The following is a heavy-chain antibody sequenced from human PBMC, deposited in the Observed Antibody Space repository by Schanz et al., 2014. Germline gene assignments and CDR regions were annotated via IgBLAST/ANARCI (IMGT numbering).Heavy chain of an antibody. J-gene: IGHJ4*02. CDR1: GFSFSTYG. Sequence: VQLVESGGGVVQPGRSLRLSCAASGFSFSTYGMTWVRQAPGKGLEWVSSISSSSMYIYQADSMRGRFTISRDNAKNSLYLQVNNLSAEDTAVYYCARDGRPPFYGSGEHYYWGQGTLVTVSS. CDR3: ARDGRPPFYGSGEHYY. CDR2: ISSSSMYI. V-gene: IGHV3-21*01. D-gene: IGHD3-10*01.